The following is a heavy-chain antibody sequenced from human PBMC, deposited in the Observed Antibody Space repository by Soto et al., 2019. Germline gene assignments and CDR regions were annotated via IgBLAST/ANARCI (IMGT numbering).Heavy chain of an antibody. J-gene: IGHJ5*01. CDR1: GGSIRDYY. CDR3: GRWGVYHNPLYS. V-gene: IGHV4-59*08. Sequence: PSETLSLTCTVSGGSIRDYYWSWIRQSPWKGLEWIGYIYYTGTTRYNPSIKSRVTISVDSSKNQFSLNLRSVSAADTAGYYCGRWGVYHNPLYSGAQGPLVTFSS. D-gene: IGHD2-8*01. CDR2: IYYTGTT.